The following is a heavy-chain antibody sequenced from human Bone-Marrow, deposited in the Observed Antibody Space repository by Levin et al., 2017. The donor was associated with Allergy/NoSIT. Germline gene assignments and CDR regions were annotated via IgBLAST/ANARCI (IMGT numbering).Heavy chain of an antibody. CDR3: AGGSDYVSPVAF. J-gene: IGHJ4*02. D-gene: IGHD3-16*01. CDR1: GGSIDNGGTY. CDR2: IYYTGTT. V-gene: IGHV4-31*03. Sequence: KASETLSLTCTVSGGSIDNGGTYWSWIRQRPRKGLEWIGSIYYTGTTYYSASLKSRLTISADTSINQFYLKLSSVTAADTAVYSCAGGSDYVSPVAFWGQGTLVSVSS.